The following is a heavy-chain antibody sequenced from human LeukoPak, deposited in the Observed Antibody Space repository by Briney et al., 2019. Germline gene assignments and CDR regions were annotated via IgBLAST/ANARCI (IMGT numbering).Heavy chain of an antibody. D-gene: IGHD3-16*01. CDR2: IHYSGST. J-gene: IGHJ3*01. CDR3: ARDQTSKGDAF. Sequence: SETLSLTCTVSGGSISSYYWSWIRQPPGKGLEWIGYIHYSGSTNYNPSLKSRVTISLDTSKNQFSLKLSPVTAADTAVYYCARDQTSKGDAFWGQGTMVTVSS. CDR1: GGSISSYY. V-gene: IGHV4-59*01.